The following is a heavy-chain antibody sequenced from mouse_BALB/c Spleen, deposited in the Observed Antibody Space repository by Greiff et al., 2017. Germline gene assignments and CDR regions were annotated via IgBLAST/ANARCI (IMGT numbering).Heavy chain of an antibody. CDR2: IWAGGST. CDR1: GFSLTSYG. V-gene: IGHV2-9*02. D-gene: IGHD2-1*01. CDR3: ARDLYYAPRGDFDY. J-gene: IGHJ2*01. Sequence: VQLQESGPGLVAPSQSLSITCTVSGFSLTSYGVHWVRQPPGKGLEWLGVIWAGGSTNYNSAIMSRLSISKDNSKSQVFLKMNSLQTDDTAMYYCARDLYYAPRGDFDYGGQGTTLTVSS.